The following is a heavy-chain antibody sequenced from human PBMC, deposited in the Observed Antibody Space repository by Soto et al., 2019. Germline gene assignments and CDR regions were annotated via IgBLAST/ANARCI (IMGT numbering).Heavy chain of an antibody. CDR1: VYTFTTYA. V-gene: IGHV1-3*01. CDR2: INAGNGNT. J-gene: IGHJ4*02. D-gene: IGHD6-19*01. CDR3: ARAAAVPADFDY. Sequence: ASVKVSCKGSVYTFTTYAMLWVLEAPVQRLEWMGWINAGNGNTKYSQKFQGRVTITRDTSASTAYMELSSLRSEDTAVYYCARAAAVPADFDYWGQGTLVTDSS.